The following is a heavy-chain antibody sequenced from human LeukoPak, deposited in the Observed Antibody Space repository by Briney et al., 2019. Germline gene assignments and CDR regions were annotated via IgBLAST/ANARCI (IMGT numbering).Heavy chain of an antibody. J-gene: IGHJ4*02. D-gene: IGHD4/OR15-4a*01. CDR3: ARDYGEVGDYFDY. V-gene: IGHV3-53*01. Sequence: GRSLRLSCAASGFSVSSKFMTWVRQAAGKGLEWVSIIYSGGSTYYADAVKGRFTISRDNSKNTLYLQMNSLRAADTAVYYCARDYGEVGDYFDYWGQGTLVTVSS. CDR2: IYSGGST. CDR1: GFSVSSKF.